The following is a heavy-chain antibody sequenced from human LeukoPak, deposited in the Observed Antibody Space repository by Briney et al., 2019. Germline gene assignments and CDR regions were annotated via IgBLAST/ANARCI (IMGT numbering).Heavy chain of an antibody. Sequence: GGSLRLSCAASGFTSSTYGMHWVRQAPVKGLEWVAFIRYDGSNKYYADSVKGRFTISRDNSKNTLYLQMNSLRAEDTAVYYCARPRKHDYYDMDVWGKGTTVTVSS. J-gene: IGHJ6*03. CDR1: GFTSSTYG. V-gene: IGHV3-30*02. CDR3: ARPRKHDYYDMDV. CDR2: IRYDGSNK.